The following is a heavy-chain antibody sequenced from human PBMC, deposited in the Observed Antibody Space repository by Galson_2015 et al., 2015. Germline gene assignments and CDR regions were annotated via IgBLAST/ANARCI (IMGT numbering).Heavy chain of an antibody. CDR3: ARQILDYDFWSRYYPTIIDY. V-gene: IGHV3-21*01. J-gene: IGHJ4*02. CDR1: EFTFSSYY. D-gene: IGHD3-3*01. CDR2: ISSTTTYI. Sequence: SLRLSCAASEFTFSSYYMSWVRQAPGKGLEWVSSISSTTTYIYYADSVKGRFTISRDNAKNSLYLQMNRLGAEDTAVYYCARQILDYDFWSRYYPTIIDYWGQGTLVTVSS.